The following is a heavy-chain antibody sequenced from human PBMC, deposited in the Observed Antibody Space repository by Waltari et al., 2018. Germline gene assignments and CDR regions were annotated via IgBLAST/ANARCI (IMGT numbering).Heavy chain of an antibody. CDR3: ARGWLQVAPPYYYYMDV. CDR1: GGSFGGYY. Sequence: QVQLLQWGAGLLKPSETLSLTCAVYGGSFGGYYWSWLRQLPGKGLEWLGEIHHNASPDYNPSLKGRATISIGTSKNQFSLKLDSVTAADTGVYYCARGWLQVAPPYYYYMDVWDRGTAVTVSS. D-gene: IGHD6-19*01. CDR2: IHHNASP. V-gene: IGHV4-34*01. J-gene: IGHJ6*03.